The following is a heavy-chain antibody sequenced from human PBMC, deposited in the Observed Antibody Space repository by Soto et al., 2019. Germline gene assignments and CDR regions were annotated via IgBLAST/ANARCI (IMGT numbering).Heavy chain of an antibody. V-gene: IGHV1-18*01. CDR2: ISAYNGNT. Sequence: ASVKVSCKASGYTFTSYGISWVRQAPGQGLEWMGWISAYNGNTNYAQKLQGRVTMTTDTSTSTAYMELRSLRSDDTAVYYCARAARYCSGGSCYLGMGYFDYWGQGTLVTVSS. CDR1: GYTFTSYG. CDR3: ARAARYCSGGSCYLGMGYFDY. D-gene: IGHD2-15*01. J-gene: IGHJ4*02.